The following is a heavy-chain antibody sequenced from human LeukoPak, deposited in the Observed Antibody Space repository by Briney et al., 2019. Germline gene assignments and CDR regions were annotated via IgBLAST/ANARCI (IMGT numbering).Heavy chain of an antibody. CDR3: ARTEFVVVPAAVDY. Sequence: SETLSLTCTVSGGSISSSSYYWGWIRQPPGKGLEWIGSIYYSGSTYYNPSLKSRVTISVDTSKNQFSLKLSSVTAADTAVYYCARTEFVVVPAAVDYWGQGTLVTVSS. D-gene: IGHD2-2*01. J-gene: IGHJ4*02. V-gene: IGHV4-39*07. CDR1: GGSISSSSYY. CDR2: IYYSGST.